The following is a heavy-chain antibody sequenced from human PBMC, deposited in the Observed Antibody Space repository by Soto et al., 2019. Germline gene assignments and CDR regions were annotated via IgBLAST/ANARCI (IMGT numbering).Heavy chain of an antibody. Sequence: SSETLSLTCTVSGGSFSSSNDYWVWIRQPPGKGLEWIGSIYYGGSTYYNSSLQSRVTISVDTSKNQFSLKVNSVTVADTAVCYGARRTHTNWPPSGGHEPRVTVPS. CDR2: IYYGGST. CDR3: ARRTHTNWPPS. CDR1: GGSFSSSNDY. D-gene: IGHD1-1*01. J-gene: IGHJ5*01. V-gene: IGHV4-39*01.